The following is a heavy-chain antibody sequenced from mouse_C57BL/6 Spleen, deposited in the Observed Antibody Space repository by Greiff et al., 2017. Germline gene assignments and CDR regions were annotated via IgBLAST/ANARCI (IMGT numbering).Heavy chain of an antibody. D-gene: IGHD1-1*01. V-gene: IGHV5-6*01. CDR3: ARHAHYGSSLYAMDY. J-gene: IGHJ4*01. Sequence: EVKLVESGGDLVKPGGSLKLSCAASGFTFSSYGMSWVRQTPDKRLEWVATISSGGSYTYYPDSVKGRFTISRDNAKNTLYLQMSSLKSEDTAMYYGARHAHYGSSLYAMDYWGQGTSVTVSS. CDR2: ISSGGSYT. CDR1: GFTFSSYG.